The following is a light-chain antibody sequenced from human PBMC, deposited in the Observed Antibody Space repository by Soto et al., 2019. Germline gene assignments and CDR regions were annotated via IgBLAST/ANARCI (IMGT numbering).Light chain of an antibody. Sequence: QSVLTQPASVSGSPGQSITISWTGTSSDVGAYNFVSWYQQYPGKAPKLMIYEVSNRPSGVSNRFSGSKSGNTASLTISGLQAEDEADYYCSSYTSRTTYVLGTATKPTV. V-gene: IGLV2-14*01. CDR3: SSYTSRTTYV. CDR2: EVS. CDR1: SSDVGAYNF. J-gene: IGLJ1*01.